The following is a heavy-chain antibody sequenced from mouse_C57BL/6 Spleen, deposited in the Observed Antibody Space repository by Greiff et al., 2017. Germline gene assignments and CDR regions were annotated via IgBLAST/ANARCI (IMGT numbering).Heavy chain of an antibody. CDR1: GYTFTDYY. J-gene: IGHJ1*03. D-gene: IGHD1-1*01. Sequence: QVQLQQSGPELVKPGASVKISCKASGYTFTDYYITWVKQRPGQGLEWIGWIFPGSGSTYYNEKFKGKATLTVDKSSSTAYMLLSSLTSEDSAVYFCARGHYYGSSYWYFDVWGTGTTVTVSS. CDR3: ARGHYYGSSYWYFDV. V-gene: IGHV1-75*01. CDR2: IFPGSGST.